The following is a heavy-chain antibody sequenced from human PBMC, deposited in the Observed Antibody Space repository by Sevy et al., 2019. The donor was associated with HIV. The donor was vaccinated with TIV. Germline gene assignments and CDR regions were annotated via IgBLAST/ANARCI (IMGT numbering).Heavy chain of an antibody. V-gene: IGHV3-74*01. CDR1: GFTFSTYW. Sequence: GGSLRLSCAASGFTFSTYWMHWVRQVPGKGLVWVSRINSDGSNTNYADSVKGRFTTSRDNAKNTVYLQMNSLRVDDTALYFCGREMISMVPGVPDAFDIWGHGTMVTVSS. J-gene: IGHJ3*02. CDR2: INSDGSNT. D-gene: IGHD3-10*01. CDR3: GREMISMVPGVPDAFDI.